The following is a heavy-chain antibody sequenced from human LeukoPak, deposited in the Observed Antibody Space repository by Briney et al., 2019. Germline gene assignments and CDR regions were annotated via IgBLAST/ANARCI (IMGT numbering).Heavy chain of an antibody. V-gene: IGHV1-8*03. CDR2: MNPNSGNT. Sequence: GASVKVSCKASGYTFTSYDINWVQQATGQGLEWMGWMNPNSGNTGYAQKFQGRVTITRNTSISTAYMELSSLRSEDTAVYYCTRRGYSSGWYLPFDYWGQGTLVTVSS. J-gene: IGHJ4*02. D-gene: IGHD6-19*01. CDR3: TRRGYSSGWYLPFDY. CDR1: GYTFTSYD.